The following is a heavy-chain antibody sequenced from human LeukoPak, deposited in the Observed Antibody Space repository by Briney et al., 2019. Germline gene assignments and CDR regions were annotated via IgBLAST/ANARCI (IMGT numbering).Heavy chain of an antibody. J-gene: IGHJ4*02. CDR3: ARVHGYCIGLYYFDY. CDR1: GYTYTTYG. Sequence: WASVKVSCEASGYTYTTYGISWVRQAPGQGLEWMGWISGNGDNTKYVQEFQGRVTMTTDTSTSTAYMDLRSLRSDDTAIYYCARVHGYCIGLYYFDYWGQGTLVTVSS. CDR2: ISGNGDNT. V-gene: IGHV1-18*01. D-gene: IGHD2-21*02.